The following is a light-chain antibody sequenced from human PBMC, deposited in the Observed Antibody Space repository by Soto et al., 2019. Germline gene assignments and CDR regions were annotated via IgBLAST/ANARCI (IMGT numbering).Light chain of an antibody. CDR2: EVS. J-gene: IGLJ2*01. CDR3: CSYAGSSTFVV. V-gene: IGLV2-23*02. CDR1: SSDVGRYNL. Sequence: QSALTQPASVSGSPGQSITISCTGTSSDVGRYNLVSWYQQHPGTAPKLMIYEVSKRPSGVSHRFSGSKSGNTASLTISGLQAEDEADYYCCSYAGSSTFVVFGGGTKLTVL.